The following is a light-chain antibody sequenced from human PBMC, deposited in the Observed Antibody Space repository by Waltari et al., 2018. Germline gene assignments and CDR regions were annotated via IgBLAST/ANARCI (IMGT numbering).Light chain of an antibody. CDR3: QQCSSWPLT. CDR1: QSVDTF. J-gene: IGKJ4*01. Sequence: EIVLTQSLASLSLSPGEKATLSCRASQSVDTFLVWYQQTPGQPPRLLIYDAYKRATGIPARFSGSGSGTDFTLSISSLEPEDFAVYYCQQCSSWPLTFGGGTRVEIK. CDR2: DAY. V-gene: IGKV3-11*01.